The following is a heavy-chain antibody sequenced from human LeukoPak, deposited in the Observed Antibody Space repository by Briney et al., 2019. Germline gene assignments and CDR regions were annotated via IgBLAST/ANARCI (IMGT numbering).Heavy chain of an antibody. V-gene: IGHV3-33*01. CDR2: IWYDGSNI. CDR3: ARDARPIHPYGMDV. CDR1: GFTSSSPG. Sequence: GRSLRPSCPAAGFTSSSPGMHWVRQDPGKGLGWLPVIWYDGSNIYYADSVKGRFTISRDNSKNTLYLQMNSLRAEDTAVYYCARDARPIHPYGMDVWGQGTTVTVSS. J-gene: IGHJ6*02. D-gene: IGHD6-6*01.